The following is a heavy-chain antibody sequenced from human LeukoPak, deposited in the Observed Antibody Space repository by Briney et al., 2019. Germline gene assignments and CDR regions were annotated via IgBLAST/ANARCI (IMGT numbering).Heavy chain of an antibody. D-gene: IGHD1-26*01. V-gene: IGHV4-61*02. Sequence: SETLSLTCTVSGDSISNSRHYWSWIRQPAGKGLEWIGRIYPSGNTNYNPSLKSRVTISLDTSKNQFSLKLSSVTAADTAVYYCARGHRGGGSYSYYYYYMDVWGKGTTVTVSS. CDR3: ARGHRGGGSYSYYYYYMDV. CDR1: GDSISNSRHY. CDR2: IYPSGNT. J-gene: IGHJ6*03.